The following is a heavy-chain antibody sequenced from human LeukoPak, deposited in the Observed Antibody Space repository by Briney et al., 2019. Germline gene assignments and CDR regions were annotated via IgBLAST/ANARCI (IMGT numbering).Heavy chain of an antibody. CDR1: GGSISSSSYY. D-gene: IGHD2-15*01. J-gene: IGHJ6*02. V-gene: IGHV4-39*07. Sequence: TSETLSLTCTVSGGSISSSSYYWGWIRQPPGKGLEWIGSIYYSGSTYYNPSLKSRVTISVDTSKNQFSLKLSSVTAADTAVYYCAREGSAYGMDVWGQGTTVTVSS. CDR3: AREGSAYGMDV. CDR2: IYYSGST.